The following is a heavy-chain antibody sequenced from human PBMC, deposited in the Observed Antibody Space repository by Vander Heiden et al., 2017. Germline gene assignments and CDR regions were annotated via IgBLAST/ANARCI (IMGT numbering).Heavy chain of an antibody. CDR1: GSTFDDYA. Sequence: EVLLVASGGGLVQPARSLSLSCAASGSTFDDYAMHGVRQAPGKGLEWVSGISWNSGSIGYADSVKGRFTISRDNAKNSLYLQMNSLRAEDTALYYCAKDLTPYYYYGMDVWGQGTTVTVSS. CDR2: ISWNSGSI. J-gene: IGHJ6*02. CDR3: AKDLTPYYYYGMDV. V-gene: IGHV3-9*01.